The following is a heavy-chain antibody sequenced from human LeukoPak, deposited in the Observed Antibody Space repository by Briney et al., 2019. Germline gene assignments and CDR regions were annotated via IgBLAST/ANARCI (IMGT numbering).Heavy chain of an antibody. J-gene: IGHJ5*02. D-gene: IGHD5-12*01. Sequence: GGSLRLSCAASGFTFDDYAMHWVRQAPGKGLEWVSGISWNSGSIGYADSVKGRFTISRDNAKNSLYLQMNSLRAEDTALYYCAKDSGRGYDTDDWFYPWGQGTLVTVSS. V-gene: IGHV3-9*01. CDR3: AKDSGRGYDTDDWFYP. CDR2: ISWNSGSI. CDR1: GFTFDDYA.